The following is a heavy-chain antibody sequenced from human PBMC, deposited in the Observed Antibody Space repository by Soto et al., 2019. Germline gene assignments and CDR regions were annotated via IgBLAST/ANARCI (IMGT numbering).Heavy chain of an antibody. Sequence: GGSLRLSCAASGFTFSSYAMIWVRQAPGKGLEWVSLISGSGGGTYYADSVKGRFTISRDNAKNTLYLQVNSLRAEDTAVFYCAKHLNNGSPDYWGQGTLVTVSS. V-gene: IGHV3-23*01. CDR1: GFTFSSYA. D-gene: IGHD2-8*01. CDR3: AKHLNNGSPDY. CDR2: ISGSGGGT. J-gene: IGHJ4*02.